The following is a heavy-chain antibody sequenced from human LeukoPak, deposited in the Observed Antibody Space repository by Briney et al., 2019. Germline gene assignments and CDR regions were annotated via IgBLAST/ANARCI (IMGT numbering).Heavy chain of an antibody. CDR2: MNPNSGNT. Sequence: ASVKLSCKASGYTFTSYDINWVRQATGQGLEWMGWMNPNSGNTGYAQKFQGRVTITRNSSISTAYMELSSLRSEDTAVYYCARVKPWDGYNPYYLDYWGQGTLVTVSS. CDR3: ARVKPWDGYNPYYLDY. V-gene: IGHV1-8*03. D-gene: IGHD5-24*01. CDR1: GYTFTSYD. J-gene: IGHJ4*02.